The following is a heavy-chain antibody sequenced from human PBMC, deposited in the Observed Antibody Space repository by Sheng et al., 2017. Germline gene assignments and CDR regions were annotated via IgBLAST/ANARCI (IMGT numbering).Heavy chain of an antibody. CDR3: ARDFYYYYSSGYFDN. CDR1: GASINTYY. CDR2: IYTSGST. V-gene: IGHV4-4*07. Sequence: QVQLHESGPGLVKPAETLSITCTVSGASINTYYWSWIRQPAGKGLEWIGRIYTSGSTNYNPSLQESSHHVNDTSKNQFSLNLSSVTAADTAVYYCARDFYYYYSSGYFDNWGQGTMVTVSS. J-gene: IGHJ3*02. D-gene: IGHD3-22*01.